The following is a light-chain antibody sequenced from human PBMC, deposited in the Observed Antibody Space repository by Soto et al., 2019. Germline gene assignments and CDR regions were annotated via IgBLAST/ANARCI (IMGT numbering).Light chain of an antibody. V-gene: IGLV2-11*01. J-gene: IGLJ2*01. CDR3: CSYAGGYTHAV. CDR1: SSDVGGYDY. CDR2: DVT. Sequence: QSALTQPPSVSGSPGQSVTISCTGTSSDVGGYDYVSWYQQRPGKAPKLLIYDVTKRPSGVPDRFSGSKSGNTASLTISGLQAEDEADYYCCSYAGGYTHAVFGGGTKVTVL.